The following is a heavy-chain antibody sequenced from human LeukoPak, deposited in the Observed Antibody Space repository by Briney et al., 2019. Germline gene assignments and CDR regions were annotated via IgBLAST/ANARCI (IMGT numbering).Heavy chain of an antibody. CDR2: IDSSSSYI. J-gene: IGHJ3*02. CDR3: ARPGITGTMGYGAFDI. CDR1: GSTFSSHS. Sequence: PGGSLRLSCAASGSTFSSHSINWVRQAPGKGLEWVSSIDSSSSYIYYADSVKGRFTISRDNAKNSLFLQMNSLRVEDTAVYYCARPGITGTMGYGAFDIWGQGTRVTVSS. D-gene: IGHD1-7*01. V-gene: IGHV3-21*01.